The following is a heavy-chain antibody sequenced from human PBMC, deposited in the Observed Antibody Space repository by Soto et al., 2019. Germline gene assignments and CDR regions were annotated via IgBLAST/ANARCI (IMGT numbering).Heavy chain of an antibody. J-gene: IGHJ4*02. CDR2: ISRSGDTS. CDR3: AKDALVCGGISAFDY. Sequence: GGSLRLSCAASGFTFDNYVMTWVRQAPGKGLEWVSAISRSGDTSYYADSAEGRFTISRDNSKSRLYLGMSSLRAEDTALYYCAKDALVCGGISAFDYSGQGILVTV. D-gene: IGHD2-15*01. V-gene: IGHV3-23*01. CDR1: GFTFDNYV.